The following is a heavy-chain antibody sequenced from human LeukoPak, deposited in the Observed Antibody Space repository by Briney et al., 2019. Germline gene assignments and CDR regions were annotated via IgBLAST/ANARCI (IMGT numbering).Heavy chain of an antibody. CDR1: GYTFTGYY. V-gene: IGHV1-18*04. D-gene: IGHD6-19*01. CDR3: ARDLDSSGWGYYYYYMDV. Sequence: ASVKVSCKASGYTFTGYYMHWVRQAPGQGLEWMGWISAYNGNTNYAQKLQGRVTMTTDTSTSTAYMELRSLRSDDTAVYYCARDLDSSGWGYYYYYMDVWAKGPRSPSP. CDR2: ISAYNGNT. J-gene: IGHJ6*03.